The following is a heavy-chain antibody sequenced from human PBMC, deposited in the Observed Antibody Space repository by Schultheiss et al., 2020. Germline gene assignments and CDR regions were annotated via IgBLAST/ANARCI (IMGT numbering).Heavy chain of an antibody. Sequence: GGSLRLSCAASGFTFSSYAMSWVRQAPGKGLEWVSAISGSGGSTYYADSVKGRFTISRDNSKNTLYLQMNSLKTEDTAVYYCTTGGSWYDQFDYWGQGTLVTVSS. CDR3: TTGGSWYDQFDY. CDR2: ISGSGGST. CDR1: GFTFSSYA. D-gene: IGHD6-13*01. V-gene: IGHV3-23*01. J-gene: IGHJ4*02.